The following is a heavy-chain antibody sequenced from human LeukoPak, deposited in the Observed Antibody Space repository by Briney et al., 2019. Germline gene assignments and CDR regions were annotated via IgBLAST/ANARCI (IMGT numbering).Heavy chain of an antibody. CDR1: GGPISSYY. CDR3: ARDPPSYSSGLYGMDV. J-gene: IGHJ6*02. CDR2: ISSSGSTI. D-gene: IGHD6-19*01. V-gene: IGHV3-11*01. Sequence: LSLTCTVSGGPISSYYWSWIRQAPGKGLEWVSYISSSGSTIYYADSVKGRFTISRDNAKNSLYLQMNSLRAEDTAVYYCARDPPSYSSGLYGMDVWGQGTTVTVSS.